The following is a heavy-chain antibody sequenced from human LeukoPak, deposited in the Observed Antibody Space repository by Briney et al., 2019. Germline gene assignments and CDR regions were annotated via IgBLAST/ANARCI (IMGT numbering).Heavy chain of an antibody. CDR2: ISYDGSNK. Sequence: GGSLRLSCAASGFTFSSYGMHWVRQAPGKGLEWVAVISYDGSNKYYADSVKGRFTISRDNSKNTLYLQMNSLRAEDTAVYYCAKGSGWWNYFDYWGQGTLVTVS. D-gene: IGHD6-19*01. J-gene: IGHJ4*02. V-gene: IGHV3-30*18. CDR1: GFTFSSYG. CDR3: AKGSGWWNYFDY.